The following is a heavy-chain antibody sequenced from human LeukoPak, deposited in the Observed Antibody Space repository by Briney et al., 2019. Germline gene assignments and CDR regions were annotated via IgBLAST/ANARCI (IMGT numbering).Heavy chain of an antibody. J-gene: IGHJ6*04. Sequence: GGSLRLSCEASGFTFSSYSMNWVRQAPGKGLEWVSYISFSSATIHYADSVKGRFTISRDNAKNSLYLQMNSLRAEDTAVYYCAELGITMIGGVWGKGTTVTISS. CDR1: GFTFSSYS. CDR2: ISFSSATI. D-gene: IGHD3-10*02. V-gene: IGHV3-48*04. CDR3: AELGITMIGGV.